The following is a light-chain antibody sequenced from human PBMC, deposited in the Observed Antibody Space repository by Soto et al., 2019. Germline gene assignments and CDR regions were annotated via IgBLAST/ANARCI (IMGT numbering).Light chain of an antibody. Sequence: DIQMTQSPSSLSASVGDRVTTTCRASQTIIRYLNWYQQKVGRAPNLLIYAASSLQSGVPSRFSGSGSGTEFTLTISSLQPEDFATYYCQQSYSTLFSFGPGTKVDIK. V-gene: IGKV1-39*01. CDR1: QTIIRY. CDR3: QQSYSTLFS. CDR2: AAS. J-gene: IGKJ3*01.